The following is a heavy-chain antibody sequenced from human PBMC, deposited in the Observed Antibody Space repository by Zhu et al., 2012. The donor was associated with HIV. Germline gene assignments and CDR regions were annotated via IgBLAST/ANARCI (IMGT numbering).Heavy chain of an antibody. CDR2: TYHRGTI. V-gene: IGHV4-38-2*02. CDR1: GYSIRSGYY. D-gene: IGHD3-10*01. Sequence: QVQLQESGPGLVKASETLSLTCGVSGYSIRSGYYWGWIRQPPGKGLEWIGSTYHRGTIYYNPSLKSRVTLSMDTSKNQFPLKLSSVTAADTAVYYCSREYYGSGSYQVSYWGQGTRVIVAS. J-gene: IGHJ4*02. CDR3: SREYYGSGSYQVSY.